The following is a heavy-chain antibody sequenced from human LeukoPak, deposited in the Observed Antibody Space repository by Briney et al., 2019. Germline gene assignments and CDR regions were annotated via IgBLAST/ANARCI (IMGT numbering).Heavy chain of an antibody. CDR2: IKSKTDGGTT. D-gene: IGHD3-22*01. Sequence: GGSLRLSCVTSGFTFSAYNMNWVRQAPGKGLEWVGRIKSKTDGGTTDYAAPVKGRFTISRDDSKNTLYPQMNSLKTEDTAVYYCHYYYDSSGYPNFDYWGQGTLVTVSS. V-gene: IGHV3-15*01. J-gene: IGHJ4*02. CDR3: HYYYDSSGYPNFDY. CDR1: GFTFSAYN.